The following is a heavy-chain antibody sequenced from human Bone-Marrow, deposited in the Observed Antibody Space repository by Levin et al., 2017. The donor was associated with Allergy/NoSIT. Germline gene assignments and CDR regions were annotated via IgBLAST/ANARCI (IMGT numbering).Heavy chain of an antibody. CDR3: AKEYRPLGYCPSTTCSSKNYFDY. D-gene: IGHD2-2*01. Sequence: PGGSLRLSCAASGFSFSTYGIHWVRQAPGKGLEWVAVISYDGSNKHYADSVKGRFTISRDNSKNMLYLQMNSLRAEDTAVYYCAKEYRPLGYCPSTTCSSKNYFDYWGQGTLVTVSS. CDR1: GFSFSTYG. CDR2: ISYDGSNK. V-gene: IGHV3-30*18. J-gene: IGHJ4*02.